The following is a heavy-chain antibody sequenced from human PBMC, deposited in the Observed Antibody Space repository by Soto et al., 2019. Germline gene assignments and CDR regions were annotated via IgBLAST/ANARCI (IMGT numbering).Heavy chain of an antibody. Sequence: ASVKVSCKASGYTFTGYYMHWVRQAPGQGLEWMGWINPNSGGTNYAQKFQGWVTMTRDTSISTAYMELSRLRSDDTAVYYCGRGGSLWFGELSAYYYGMDVWGQGTTVIVSS. CDR3: GRGGSLWFGELSAYYYGMDV. V-gene: IGHV1-2*04. D-gene: IGHD3-10*01. CDR2: INPNSGGT. CDR1: GYTFTGYY. J-gene: IGHJ6*02.